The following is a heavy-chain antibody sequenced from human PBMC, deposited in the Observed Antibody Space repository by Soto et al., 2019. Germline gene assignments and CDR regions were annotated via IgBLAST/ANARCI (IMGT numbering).Heavy chain of an antibody. CDR2: ISHDGINK. J-gene: IGHJ5*02. D-gene: IGHD6-19*01. Sequence: ESGGGVVPPGRSLRLSCTASGFSFSSYAMYWFRQPPGKGLEWVAVISHDGINKHYADSVKGRVTVSRVNSNHSLDLQLNSLRGEDTAMYYCARDMYSSDYFVKWFEPWGQGTLVTVSS. V-gene: IGHV3-30-3*01. CDR1: GFSFSSYA. CDR3: ARDMYSSDYFVKWFEP.